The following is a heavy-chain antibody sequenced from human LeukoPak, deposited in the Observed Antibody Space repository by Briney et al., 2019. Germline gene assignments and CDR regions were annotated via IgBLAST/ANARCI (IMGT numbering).Heavy chain of an antibody. CDR3: ARQTGSGLFILP. V-gene: IGHV4-39*01. D-gene: IGHD3/OR15-3a*01. J-gene: IGHJ4*02. CDR1: GGSIISTNYY. CDR2: IYHGGTT. Sequence: SETLSLTCTVSGGSIISTNYYWGWIRQPPGKGLEWIGLIYHGGTTYYSPSLKSRVTTSIDTSKSQFSLKLTSVTAADTAVYYCARQTGSGLFILPGGQGTLVTVSS.